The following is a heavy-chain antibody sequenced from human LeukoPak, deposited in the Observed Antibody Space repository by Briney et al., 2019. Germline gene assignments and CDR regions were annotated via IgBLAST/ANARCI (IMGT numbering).Heavy chain of an antibody. CDR1: GFTFSSHG. J-gene: IGHJ4*02. Sequence: GGSLRLSSAASGFTFSSHGMHWVRQAPGKGLEWVAVIWYDGSKRYYADSVKGRFTISRDDSKNTLYLQMNSLRDEDTAIYYCARDPASSFDYWGQGTLVTVSS. D-gene: IGHD2-15*01. CDR3: ARDPASSFDY. CDR2: IWYDGSKR. V-gene: IGHV3-33*01.